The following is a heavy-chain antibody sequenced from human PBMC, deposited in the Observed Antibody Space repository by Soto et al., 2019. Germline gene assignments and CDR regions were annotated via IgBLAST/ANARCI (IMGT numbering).Heavy chain of an antibody. Sequence: QVQLQQRGAGLLKPSETLSLTCAVYGGSFSGYQWSWIRQTPGKGLEWIGGINDSGDINYDPSLKSRVTILVDSPKKQISLRLSFVTAADTAVYYCARGLILWFGELSRRGGYYYYMDVWGKGTTVIVSS. V-gene: IGHV4-34*01. CDR2: INDSGDI. CDR3: ARGLILWFGELSRRGGYYYYMDV. D-gene: IGHD3-10*01. CDR1: GGSFSGYQ. J-gene: IGHJ6*03.